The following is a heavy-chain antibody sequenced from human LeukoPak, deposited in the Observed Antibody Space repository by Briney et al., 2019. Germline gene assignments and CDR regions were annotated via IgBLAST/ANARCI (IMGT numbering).Heavy chain of an antibody. V-gene: IGHV1-2*02. D-gene: IGHD3-3*01. CDR3: ARVAIVGDFWTLGGYYYYYMDV. CDR1: GYTFIDYY. J-gene: IGHJ6*03. CDR2: INPNSGGT. Sequence: GASVNVSCKASGYTFIDYYMHWVRQAAGQGREWMGWINPNSGGTNYAQKFQGRVTMTRDTSISTAYMELSRLRSDDTAVYYCARVAIVGDFWTLGGYYYYYMDVWGKGTTVTVSS.